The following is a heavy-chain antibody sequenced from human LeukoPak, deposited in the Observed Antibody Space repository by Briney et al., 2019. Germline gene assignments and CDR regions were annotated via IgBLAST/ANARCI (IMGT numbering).Heavy chain of an antibody. CDR2: IYYSGST. CDR1: GVSISSGDYY. CDR3: ARGYGSGLYYFDY. Sequence: PSETLSLTCTVSGVSISSGDYYWSWIRQPPGKGLEWIGYIYYSGSTYYNPSLKSRVTISVDTSKNQFSLKLSSVTAADTAVYYCARGYGSGLYYFDYWGQGTLVTVSS. J-gene: IGHJ4*02. V-gene: IGHV4-30-4*01. D-gene: IGHD2-15*01.